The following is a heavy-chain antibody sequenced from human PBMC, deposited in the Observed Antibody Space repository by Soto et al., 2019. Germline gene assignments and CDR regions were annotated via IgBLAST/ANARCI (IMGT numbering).Heavy chain of an antibody. V-gene: IGHV1-69*01. D-gene: IGHD6-13*01. CDR3: ARDLADVHLWDAFDV. CDR2: IVPMFGTT. J-gene: IGHJ3*01. Sequence: QVQLVQSGPELKKPGSSVKVSCKAPGDTFNSYGISWVRQAPGQGLERMGGIVPMFGTTNLALKFEDRVTITADELTTTVYMEIRGLTSEDTAVYYCARDLADVHLWDAFDVWCHGTRVTVSS. CDR1: GDTFNSYG.